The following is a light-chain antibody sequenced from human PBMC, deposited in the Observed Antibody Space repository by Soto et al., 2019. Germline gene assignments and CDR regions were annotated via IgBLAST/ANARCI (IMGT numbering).Light chain of an antibody. J-gene: IGLJ1*01. CDR1: SSDVGGYNY. V-gene: IGLV2-14*01. CDR3: SSYTSTRVV. Sequence: QSALTQPASLSGSPGQSITTSCTGTSSDVGGYNYVSWYQQHPGKAPKLMIYDVSNRPSGVSNRFSGSKSGNTASLTISGLQAEDEADYYCSSYTSTRVVFGTGTKVTVL. CDR2: DVS.